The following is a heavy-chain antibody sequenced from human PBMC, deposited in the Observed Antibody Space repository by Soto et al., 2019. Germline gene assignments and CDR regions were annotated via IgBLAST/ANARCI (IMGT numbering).Heavy chain of an antibody. Sequence: SVKVSCKASGGTFSSYAISWVRQAPGQGLEWMGGVIPIFGTANYAQKFQGRVTITADESTSTAYMELSSLRSEDTAVYYCARDSSYKYSRKANNWFDPWGQGTLVTVSS. CDR2: VIPIFGTA. J-gene: IGHJ5*02. V-gene: IGHV1-69*13. CDR3: ARDSSYKYSRKANNWFDP. D-gene: IGHD6-6*01. CDR1: GGTFSSYA.